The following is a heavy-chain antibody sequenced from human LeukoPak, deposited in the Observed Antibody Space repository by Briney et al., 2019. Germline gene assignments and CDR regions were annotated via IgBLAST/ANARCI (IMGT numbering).Heavy chain of an antibody. Sequence: GGSLRLSCTASGFTLSTYDMHWVRQGPGEGLEWVAAVGTSGHTFYPDSVKVQFTISRENARNSVYLQMNSLRAGDTAVYYCVRSFYGDHPYWGQGTLDAVSS. CDR1: GFTLSTYD. V-gene: IGHV3-13*01. J-gene: IGHJ4*02. CDR3: VRSFYGDHPY. CDR2: VGTSGHT. D-gene: IGHD4-17*01.